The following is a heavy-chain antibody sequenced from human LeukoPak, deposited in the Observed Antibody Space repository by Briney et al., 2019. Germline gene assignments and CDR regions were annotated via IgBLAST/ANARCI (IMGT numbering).Heavy chain of an antibody. CDR1: RFSFSYYW. D-gene: IGHD1-26*01. CDR3: ARVYGSYGGDY. Sequence: GGSLRLSCAASRFSFSYYWMHWVRQAPGKGLVWVSRINSDGSSTNYADSVKGRFTISRDNAKNTLYLQMNSLRAEDTAVYYCARVYGSYGGDYWGQGTLVTVSS. CDR2: INSDGSST. V-gene: IGHV3-74*01. J-gene: IGHJ4*02.